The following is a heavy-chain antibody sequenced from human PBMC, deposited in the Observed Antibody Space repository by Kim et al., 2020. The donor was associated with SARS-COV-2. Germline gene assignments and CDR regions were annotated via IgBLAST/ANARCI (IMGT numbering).Heavy chain of an antibody. D-gene: IGHD1-26*01. V-gene: IGHV3-30*18. CDR2: ISYDGSNK. CDR1: GFTFSSYG. J-gene: IGHJ4*02. Sequence: GGSLRLSCAASGFTFSSYGMHWVRQAPGKGLEWVAVISYDGSNKYYADSVKGRFTISRDNSKNTLYLQMNSLRAEDTAVYYCAKDHRWEPPYYFDYWGQGTLVTVSS. CDR3: AKDHRWEPPYYFDY.